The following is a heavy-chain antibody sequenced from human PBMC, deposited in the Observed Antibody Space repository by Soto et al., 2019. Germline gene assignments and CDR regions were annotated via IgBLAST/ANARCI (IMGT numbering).Heavy chain of an antibody. CDR2: ISFSDNSI. D-gene: IGHD6-13*01. CDR1: GFSFSDYY. CDR3: ARDIEPPGLFFDY. Sequence: PGGSLRLSCAASGFSFSDYYVSWIRQAPGKGLEWVSYISFSDNSIYYADSVKGRFTISRDNAKNSLYLQMNSLRAEDTAVYYCARDIEPPGLFFDYWGQGTLVTVSS. V-gene: IGHV3-11*01. J-gene: IGHJ4*02.